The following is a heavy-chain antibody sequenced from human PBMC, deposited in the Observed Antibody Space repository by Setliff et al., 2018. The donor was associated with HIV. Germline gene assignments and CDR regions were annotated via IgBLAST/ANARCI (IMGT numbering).Heavy chain of an antibody. CDR1: GFTFSSYG. D-gene: IGHD3-22*01. V-gene: IGHV3-33*01. CDR2: IWYDGSNE. Sequence: LRLSCAASGFTFSSYGMYWVRQTPGKGLECVAVIWYDGSNEYYADSVKGRFTLSRDTSKNTLSLQMNSLRPEDTAVFYCARVRLYSSALDYWGQGTLVTVSS. J-gene: IGHJ4*02. CDR3: ARVRLYSSALDY.